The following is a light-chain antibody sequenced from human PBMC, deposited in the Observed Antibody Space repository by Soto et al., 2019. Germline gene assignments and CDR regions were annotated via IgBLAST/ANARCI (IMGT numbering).Light chain of an antibody. J-gene: IGLJ3*02. Sequence: QSVLTQPASVSGSLGQSITISCTGSNRDIGAYNLVSWYQQYPDTAPKLIIYEVRNRPSGVSYRFTGSRSGNTASLTISALQADDESTFYCSSYTTTSTLLFGRGTKLTVL. CDR1: NRDIGAYNL. V-gene: IGLV2-14*01. CDR3: SSYTTTSTLL. CDR2: EVR.